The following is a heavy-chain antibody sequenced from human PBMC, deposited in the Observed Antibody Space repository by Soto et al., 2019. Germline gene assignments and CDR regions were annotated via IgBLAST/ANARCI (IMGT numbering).Heavy chain of an antibody. CDR2: IYYSGST. CDR1: GGSISSYY. Sequence: SETLSLTCTVSGGSISSYYWSWIRQPPGKGLEWIGYIYYSGSTNYNPSLKSRVTISVDTSKNQFSLKLSSVTAADTALYYCARALGAPYYYDMDVWGKGTTVTVSS. J-gene: IGHJ6*03. D-gene: IGHD7-27*01. V-gene: IGHV4-59*01. CDR3: ARALGAPYYYDMDV.